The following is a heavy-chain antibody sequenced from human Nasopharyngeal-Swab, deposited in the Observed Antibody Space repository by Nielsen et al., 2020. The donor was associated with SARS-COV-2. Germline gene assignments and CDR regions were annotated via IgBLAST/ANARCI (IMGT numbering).Heavy chain of an antibody. D-gene: IGHD3-10*01. CDR3: ARGPRGGRPKAAYFQH. Sequence: GGSLRLSCAASGFTFSSYAMHWVRQAPGKGLEWVAVISYDGSNKYYADSVKGRFTISRDNSKNTLYLQMNSLRAEDTAVYYCARGPRGGRPKAAYFQHWGQGTLVTVSS. CDR2: ISYDGSNK. V-gene: IGHV3-30-3*01. J-gene: IGHJ1*01. CDR1: GFTFSSYA.